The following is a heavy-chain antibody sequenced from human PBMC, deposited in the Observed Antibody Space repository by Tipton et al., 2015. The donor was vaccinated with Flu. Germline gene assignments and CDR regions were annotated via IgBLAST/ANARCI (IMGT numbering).Heavy chain of an antibody. J-gene: IGHJ4*02. Sequence: TLSLTCAVYGGSFSGYYWSWIRQPPGKGLEWIGSIYYSGSTYYNPSLKSRVTISVDTSKNQFSLKLSSVTAADTAVYYCARLRPHYANYWGQGTLVTVSS. CDR1: GGSFSGYY. D-gene: IGHD3-16*01. CDR2: IYYSGST. V-gene: IGHV4-34*01. CDR3: ARLRPHYANY.